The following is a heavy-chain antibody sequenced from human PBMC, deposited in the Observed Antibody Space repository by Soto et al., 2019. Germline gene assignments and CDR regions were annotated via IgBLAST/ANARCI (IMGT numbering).Heavy chain of an antibody. CDR2: IYYSGST. D-gene: IGHD1-1*01. V-gene: IGHV4-39*01. CDR3: ASCPNNLNMGYYYYYMDV. CDR1: GGSISSSSYY. J-gene: IGHJ6*03. Sequence: SETLSLTCTVSGGSISSSSYYWGWIRQPPGKGLEWIGSIYYSGSTYYNPSLKSRVTISLDTSKNQFSLKLSSVTAADTAVYYCASCPNNLNMGYYYYYMDVWGKGTTVTVSS.